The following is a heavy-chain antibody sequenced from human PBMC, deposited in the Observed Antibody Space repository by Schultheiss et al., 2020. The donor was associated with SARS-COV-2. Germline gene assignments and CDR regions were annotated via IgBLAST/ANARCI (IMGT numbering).Heavy chain of an antibody. CDR3: AKDRGNYGMDV. D-gene: IGHD3-10*01. Sequence: GGSLRLSCAASGFTFSSYWMSWVRQAPGKGLEWVSVIYSGGSTYYADSVKGRFTISRDNSKNTLYLQMNSLRAEDTAVYYCAKDRGNYGMDVWGQGTTVTVSS. J-gene: IGHJ6*02. CDR1: GFTFSSYW. V-gene: IGHV3-66*02. CDR2: IYSGGST.